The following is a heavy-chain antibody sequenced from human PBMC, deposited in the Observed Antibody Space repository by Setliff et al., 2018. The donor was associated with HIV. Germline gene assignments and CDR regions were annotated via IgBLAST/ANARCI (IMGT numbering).Heavy chain of an antibody. D-gene: IGHD3-22*01. CDR1: GFIFSSFG. CDR3: AKGRNYYDSSGWYYFDY. J-gene: IGHJ4*02. V-gene: IGHV3-30*02. Sequence: PGGSLRLSCAASGFIFSSFGMHWVRQAPGKGLEWVAVIWYDGSNKYYADSVKGRFTISRDNSKNTLYLQMNSLRAGDTAVYYCAKGRNYYDSSGWYYFDYWGQGTLVTVSS. CDR2: IWYDGSNK.